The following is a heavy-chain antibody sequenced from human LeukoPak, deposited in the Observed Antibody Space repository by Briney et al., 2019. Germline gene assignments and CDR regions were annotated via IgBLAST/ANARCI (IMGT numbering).Heavy chain of an antibody. V-gene: IGHV3-21*01. Sequence: GGSLRLFCAASGFPFSSYSMNWVRQAPGKGLEWVSSISSSSSYIYYADSVKGRFTISRDNAKNSLYLQMNSLRAEDTAVYYCARERRHSSGLDYWGQGTLVTVSS. CDR2: ISSSSSYI. CDR1: GFPFSSYS. D-gene: IGHD6-19*01. J-gene: IGHJ4*02. CDR3: ARERRHSSGLDY.